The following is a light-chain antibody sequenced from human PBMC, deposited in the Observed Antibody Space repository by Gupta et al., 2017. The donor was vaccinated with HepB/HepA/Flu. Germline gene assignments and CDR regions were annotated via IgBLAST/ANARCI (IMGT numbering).Light chain of an antibody. CDR3: QSADSSGTYVV. V-gene: IGLV3-25*03. CDR2: KDS. CDR1: ALPKQY. Sequence: SYELTQPPSVSVSPRQTASITPPGDALPKQYAYWYQQKPGQAPVLVIYKDSERPSGIPERFSGSSSGTTVTLTISGVQAEDEADYYCQSADSSGTYVVFGGGTKLTAL. J-gene: IGLJ2*01.